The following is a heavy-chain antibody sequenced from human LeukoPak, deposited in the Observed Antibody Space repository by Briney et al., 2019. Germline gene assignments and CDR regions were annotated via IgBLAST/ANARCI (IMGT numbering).Heavy chain of an antibody. CDR2: IKQDGSEK. V-gene: IGHV3-7*01. D-gene: IGHD3-22*01. J-gene: IGHJ4*02. CDR3: ARGPDYYDSSGYYDYYFDY. Sequence: GGSLRLSCAASGFTFSSYWMSWVRQAPGKGLEWVANIKQDGSEKYYVDSVKGRFTISRDNAKNSLYLQMNSLRAEDTAVYYCARGPDYYDSSGYYDYYFDYWGQGTLVTVSS. CDR1: GFTFSSYW.